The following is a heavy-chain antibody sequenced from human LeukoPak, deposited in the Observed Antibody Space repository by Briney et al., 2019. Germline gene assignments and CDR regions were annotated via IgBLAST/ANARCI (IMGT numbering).Heavy chain of an antibody. CDR3: ARDGNSRSLQH. D-gene: IGHD4-23*01. CDR2: TYTSGST. CDR1: GGSISSYY. Sequence: SETLSLTCTVSGGSISSYYWSWIRQPAGKGLEWIGRTYTSGSTNYNPSLKSRVTISIDTSKTQFSLKLNSVTAADTAVYYCARDGNSRSLQHWGQGTLVTVFS. J-gene: IGHJ1*01. V-gene: IGHV4-4*07.